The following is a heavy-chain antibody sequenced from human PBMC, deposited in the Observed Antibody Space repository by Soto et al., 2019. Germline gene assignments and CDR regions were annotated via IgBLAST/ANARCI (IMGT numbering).Heavy chain of an antibody. CDR3: ARDNRYSSSHPLYYFDY. CDR2: IIPIFGTA. D-gene: IGHD6-6*01. J-gene: IGHJ4*02. CDR1: GGTFSSYA. Sequence: QVQLVQSGAEVKKPGSSVKVSCKASGGTFSSYAISWVRQAPGQGLEWMGGIIPIFGTANYAQKFQGRVTITADESTSTAHMELSSLRSEDTAVYYCARDNRYSSSHPLYYFDYWGQGTLVTVSS. V-gene: IGHV1-69*01.